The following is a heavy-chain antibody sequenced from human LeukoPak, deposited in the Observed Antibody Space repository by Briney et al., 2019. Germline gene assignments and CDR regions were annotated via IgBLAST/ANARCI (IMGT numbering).Heavy chain of an antibody. CDR1: GFTVSSNY. CDR2: IHTGGNT. D-gene: IGHD3-22*01. V-gene: IGHV3-53*01. CDR3: ARTYYYDSGAYYPFDY. J-gene: IGHJ4*02. Sequence: GGSLRLSCEASGFTVSSNYMSWVRQAPGEGLEWVSVIHTGGNTFYADSVKGRFIISRDNSKNTVYLQMSSLRAEDTAVYYCARTYYYDSGAYYPFDYWGQGTLVTVSS.